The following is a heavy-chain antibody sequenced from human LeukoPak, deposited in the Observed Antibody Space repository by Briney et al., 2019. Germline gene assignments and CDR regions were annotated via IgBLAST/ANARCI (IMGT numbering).Heavy chain of an antibody. CDR1: GFTFSSYA. CDR2: ISGSGGST. J-gene: IGHJ4*02. V-gene: IGHV3-23*01. Sequence: GGSLRLSCAVSGFTFSSYAMSWVRQAPGKGLEWVSAISGSGGSTYYADSVKGRFTISRDNSKNTLYLQMNSLRAEDTAVYYCAKALFRYCSGSTCPPDFDYWGQGTLVTVSS. D-gene: IGHD2-2*01. CDR3: AKALFRYCSGSTCPPDFDY.